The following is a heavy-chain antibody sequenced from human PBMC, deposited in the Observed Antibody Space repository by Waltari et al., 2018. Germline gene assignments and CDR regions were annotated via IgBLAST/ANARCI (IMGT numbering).Heavy chain of an antibody. CDR3: ARDASGRGAFDI. J-gene: IGHJ3*02. Sequence: EVQLVESGGGLVKPGGSLRLSCAASGFTFSSYSMNWVRQAPGKGLEWVSSISSSYIYYADSVKGRFTISRDNAKNSLYLQMNSLRAEDTAVYYCARDASGRGAFDIWGQGTMVTVSS. V-gene: IGHV3-21*01. CDR2: ISSSYI. CDR1: GFTFSSYS. D-gene: IGHD2-15*01.